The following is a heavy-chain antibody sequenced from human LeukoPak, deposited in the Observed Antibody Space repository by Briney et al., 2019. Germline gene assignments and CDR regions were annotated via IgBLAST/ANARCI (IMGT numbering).Heavy chain of an antibody. Sequence: GGSLRLSCAASGFTFRSYAMYWVRQAPGKGLEWVAVISYDGSNKYYADSVKGRFTISRDNSKNTLYLQMNSLRAEDTAVYYCARDRENWNDTGMDVWGQGTTVTVSS. CDR1: GFTFRSYA. D-gene: IGHD1-1*01. CDR2: ISYDGSNK. CDR3: ARDRENWNDTGMDV. V-gene: IGHV3-30-3*01. J-gene: IGHJ6*02.